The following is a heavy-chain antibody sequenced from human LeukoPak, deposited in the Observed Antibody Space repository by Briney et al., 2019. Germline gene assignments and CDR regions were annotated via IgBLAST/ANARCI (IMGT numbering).Heavy chain of an antibody. CDR2: ISYDGSNK. V-gene: IGHV3-30-3*01. CDR3: AKVRVVPSYYYYGMDV. D-gene: IGHD2-2*01. Sequence: GGSLRLSCAASGFTFSSYAMHWARQAPGKGLEWVAVISYDGSNKYYADSVKGRFTISRDNSKNTLYLQMNSLRAEDTAVYYCAKVRVVPSYYYYGMDVWGQGTTVTVSS. J-gene: IGHJ6*02. CDR1: GFTFSSYA.